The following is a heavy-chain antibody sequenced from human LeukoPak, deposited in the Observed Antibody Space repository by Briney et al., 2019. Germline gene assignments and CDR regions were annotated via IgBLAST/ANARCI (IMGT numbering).Heavy chain of an antibody. Sequence: ASVKVSCKVSGKTLSDLSIHWLRQPPGKGLEWLGGSNPEDGERIYAQMFQGRVTMTEDTSIDTAYMELSSLRSEDTAVYYCVTGFTTMAVDYFDYWGQGTLVTVSP. V-gene: IGHV1-24*01. D-gene: IGHD5-18*01. J-gene: IGHJ4*02. CDR2: SNPEDGER. CDR1: GKTLSDLS. CDR3: VTGFTTMAVDYFDY.